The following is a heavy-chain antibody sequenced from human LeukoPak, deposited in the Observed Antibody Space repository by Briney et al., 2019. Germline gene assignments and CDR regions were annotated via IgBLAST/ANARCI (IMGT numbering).Heavy chain of an antibody. J-gene: IGHJ6*02. Sequence: WASVKVSCKASGYTFTSYDINWVRQATGQGLEWMGWMNPNSGNTGYAQKFQGRVTMTRNTSISTAYMELSSLRSEDTAVYYCARDPPERNYYYYGMDVWGQGTTVTVSS. D-gene: IGHD1-14*01. CDR3: ARDPPERNYYYYGMDV. CDR2: MNPNSGNT. V-gene: IGHV1-8*01. CDR1: GYTFTSYD.